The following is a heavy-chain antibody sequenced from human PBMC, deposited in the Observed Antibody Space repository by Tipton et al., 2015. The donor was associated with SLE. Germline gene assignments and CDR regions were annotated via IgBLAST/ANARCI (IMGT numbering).Heavy chain of an antibody. J-gene: IGHJ6*03. CDR2: IYSNGDT. CDR3: ARGYYYGSGYYYMDV. CDR1: GFTVSTNY. V-gene: IGHV3-53*01. Sequence: SLRLSCAASGFTVSTNYMSWVRQAPGKGLEWVSVIYSNGDTYYADSVQGRFTISRHSSKNTLFLQVNSLRAEDTAVYYCARGYYYGSGYYYMDVWGKGTTVTVSS. D-gene: IGHD3-10*01.